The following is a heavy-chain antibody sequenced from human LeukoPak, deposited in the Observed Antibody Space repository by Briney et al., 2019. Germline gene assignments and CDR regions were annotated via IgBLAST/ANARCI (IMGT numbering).Heavy chain of an antibody. Sequence: GGSLRLSCAASGFTFTNAWMSWVRQAPGKGLEWVSSISSSSSHIHSADSVKGRFTISRDNAKNSLYLQMNSLRAEDTAVYYCARDLYDSGGYSSPIDYWGQGTLVTVSS. D-gene: IGHD3-22*01. CDR2: ISSSSSHI. CDR3: ARDLYDSGGYSSPIDY. J-gene: IGHJ4*02. CDR1: GFTFTNAW. V-gene: IGHV3-21*01.